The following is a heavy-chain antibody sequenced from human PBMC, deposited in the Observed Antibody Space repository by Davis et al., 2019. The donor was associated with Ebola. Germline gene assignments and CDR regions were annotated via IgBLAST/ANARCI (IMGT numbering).Heavy chain of an antibody. Sequence: ASVKVSCKASGYTFTSYGISWVRQAPGQGLEWMGWISAYNGNTNYAQKLQGRVTMTTDTSTSTAYMELRSLRSDDTALYYCAMTTVTLQRLDYWGQGTLVTVSS. CDR3: AMTTVTLQRLDY. J-gene: IGHJ4*02. V-gene: IGHV1-18*04. D-gene: IGHD4-17*01. CDR2: ISAYNGNT. CDR1: GYTFTSYG.